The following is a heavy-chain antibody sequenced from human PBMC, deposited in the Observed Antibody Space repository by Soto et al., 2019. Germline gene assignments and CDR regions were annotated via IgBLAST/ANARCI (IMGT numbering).Heavy chain of an antibody. Sequence: QVQLVESGGGAVQPGRSLRLSCAASGFTFDSHGMHWVRQAPGKGLEWVAVISSDGNNKYYADSVKGRFTISRDNFNNILYLQMSSLRAADTAVYYCAKDLLPNTVTTCGSWGQGTRVTVSS. CDR2: ISSDGNNK. CDR1: GFTFDSHG. CDR3: AKDLLPNTVTTCGS. V-gene: IGHV3-30*18. D-gene: IGHD4-17*01. J-gene: IGHJ5*02.